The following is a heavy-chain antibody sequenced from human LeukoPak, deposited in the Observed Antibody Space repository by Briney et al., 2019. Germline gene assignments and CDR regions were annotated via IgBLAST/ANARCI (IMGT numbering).Heavy chain of an antibody. CDR2: IYTNGAT. CDR1: GSSVNHYY. D-gene: IGHD4-23*01. J-gene: IGHJ4*02. Sequence: PSETLSLTCTVSGSSVNHYYWNWLRQPPGKGLEWIGRIYTNGATNYNPSLKSRVTISVDTSKNQFSLKLSSVTAADTAVYYCARSDDYGGIFDYWGQGTLVTVSS. V-gene: IGHV4-4*07. CDR3: ARSDDYGGIFDY.